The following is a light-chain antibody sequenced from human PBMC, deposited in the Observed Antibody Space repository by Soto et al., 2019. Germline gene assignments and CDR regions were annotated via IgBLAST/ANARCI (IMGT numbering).Light chain of an antibody. V-gene: IGKV1-39*01. J-gene: IGKJ4*01. CDR1: QTISNF. CDR3: QQSYTTPPT. Sequence: DIQVTQSPSSLSASVGDRVTITCRSSQTISNFLNWYQQKPGKAPELLIYAASSLQSGVPSRFSGSGSGTDFTLTITSLQPEDFATYYCQQSYTTPPTFGGGTKVDIK. CDR2: AAS.